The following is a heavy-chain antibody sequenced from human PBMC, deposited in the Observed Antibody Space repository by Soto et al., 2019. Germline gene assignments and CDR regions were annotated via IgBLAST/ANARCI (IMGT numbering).Heavy chain of an antibody. CDR1: GFTFSSYG. CDR3: AKGLIGGHESSSGYYYDGPYFDY. Sequence: GGSLRLSCAASGFTFSSYGMHWVRQAPGKGLEWVAVISYDGSNKYYADSVKGRFTISRDNSKNTLYLQMNSLRAEDTAVYYCAKGLIGGHESSSGYYYDGPYFDYWRQGTLVTVTS. V-gene: IGHV3-30*18. J-gene: IGHJ4*02. D-gene: IGHD3-22*01. CDR2: ISYDGSNK.